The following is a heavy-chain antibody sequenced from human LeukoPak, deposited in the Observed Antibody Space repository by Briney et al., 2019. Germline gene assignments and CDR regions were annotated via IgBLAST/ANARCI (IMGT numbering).Heavy chain of an antibody. CDR3: ARDSYCSTTNCYGMDV. D-gene: IGHD2-2*01. J-gene: IGHJ6*02. CDR1: GFMFHDYA. CDR2: ISGDGGST. Sequence: GGSLRLSCAAPGFMFHDYAIHWVRQAPGKGLEWVSLISGDGGSTFYADSVKGRFTISRDNAKNSLYLQMNSLRAVDTAVYYCARDSYCSTTNCYGMDVWGQGTTVTVFS. V-gene: IGHV3-43*02.